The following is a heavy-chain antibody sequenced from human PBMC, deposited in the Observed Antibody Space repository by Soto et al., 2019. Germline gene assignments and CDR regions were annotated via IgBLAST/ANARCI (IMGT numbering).Heavy chain of an antibody. V-gene: IGHV3-30-3*01. CDR1: GFTFSSYA. D-gene: IGHD6-13*01. Sequence: PGGSLRLSCAASGFTFSSYAMHWVRQAPGKGLEWVAVISYDGSNKYYADSVKGRFTISRDNSKNTLYLQMNSLRAEDTAVYYCAREYTFSSSPLGYYGMDVWGQGTTVTVSS. J-gene: IGHJ6*02. CDR2: ISYDGSNK. CDR3: AREYTFSSSPLGYYGMDV.